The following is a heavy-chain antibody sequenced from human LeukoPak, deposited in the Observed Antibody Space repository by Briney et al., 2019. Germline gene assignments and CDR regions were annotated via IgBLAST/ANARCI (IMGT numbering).Heavy chain of an antibody. V-gene: IGHV3-49*04. CDR1: GFTFGDYA. D-gene: IGHD4-23*01. CDR3: TRVEVFGGSDGSDF. Sequence: GGSLRLSCTASGFTFGDYAMSWVRQAPGKGLEWVGFIRSKAYGGTSQYAASVKGRFTISRDDSKNITYLQMNSLKTEDTAVYYCTRVEVFGGSDGSDFWGQGTMVTVSS. J-gene: IGHJ3*01. CDR2: IRSKAYGGTS.